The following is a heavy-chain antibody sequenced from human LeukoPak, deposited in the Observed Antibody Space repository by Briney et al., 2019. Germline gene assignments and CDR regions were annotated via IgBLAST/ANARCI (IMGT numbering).Heavy chain of an antibody. J-gene: IGHJ4*02. CDR3: ANEVRPNDY. Sequence: GGSLRLSCAASGFSFSSHAMCWVRQAPAKGLGWVSSIDISGGSTYYADSVQGRFTISIDNSKNTLYLQMNSLRAEDTALYYCANEVRPNDYWGQGTLVSVSS. V-gene: IGHV3-23*01. CDR2: IDISGGST. D-gene: IGHD1-1*01. CDR1: GFSFSSHA.